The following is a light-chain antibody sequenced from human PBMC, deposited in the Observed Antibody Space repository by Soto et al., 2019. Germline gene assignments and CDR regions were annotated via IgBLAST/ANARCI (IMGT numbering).Light chain of an antibody. J-gene: IGKJ1*01. CDR1: QGIGSD. V-gene: IGKV1-17*02. CDR2: ATS. CDR3: VQHNSYPRT. Sequence: DIQMTQSPSSLSACVGDRVTITCRASQGIGSDAGWYQQKPGKPPKRLIYATSILQSGIPSRFSGGGSGTEFTLTISNLQPEDFATYYCVQHNSYPRTFGQGTRVEMK.